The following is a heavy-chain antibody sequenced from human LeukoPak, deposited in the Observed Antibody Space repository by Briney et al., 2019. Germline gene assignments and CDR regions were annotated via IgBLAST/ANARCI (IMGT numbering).Heavy chain of an antibody. CDR1: GFTFSNYA. D-gene: IGHD1-26*01. CDR2: ISFDATKE. J-gene: IGHJ3*01. CDR3: ARFKVGSNATQKNAFDV. V-gene: IGHV3-30*17. Sequence: GGSLRLSCAASGFTFSNYAMHWVRQAPGKGLEWVAVISFDATKEYFGKSVKGRFTISRDNSKSTLLLQMHSLRVEDTALYFCARFKVGSNATQKNAFDVWGRGTVVTVSS.